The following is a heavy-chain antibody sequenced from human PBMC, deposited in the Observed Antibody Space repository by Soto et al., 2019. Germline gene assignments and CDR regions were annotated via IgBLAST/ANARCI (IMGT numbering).Heavy chain of an antibody. CDR1: GGTFSSYA. CDR3: AREGMSGPSYYYYYGMDV. V-gene: IGHV1-69*06. Sequence: SVKVSCKASGGTFSSYAISWVRQAPGQGLEWMGGIIPIFGTANYAQKFQGRVTITADKSTSTAYMELSSLRSEDTAVYYCAREGMSGPSYYYYYGMDVWGQGTRSPSP. D-gene: IGHD3-3*01. CDR2: IIPIFGTA. J-gene: IGHJ6*02.